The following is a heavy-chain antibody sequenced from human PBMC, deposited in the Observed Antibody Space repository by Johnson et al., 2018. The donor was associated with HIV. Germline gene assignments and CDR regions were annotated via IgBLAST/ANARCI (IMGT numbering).Heavy chain of an antibody. Sequence: QVQLVESGGGLVQPGGSLRLSCAASGFTVSSNYMSWVRQAPGKGLEWVTVISYDGSNKYYADSVKGRFTISRDNSKNTLYLQMNSLRAEDTAVYYCAKDASYYGSANDAFDIWGQGTMVTVSS. D-gene: IGHD3-10*01. CDR1: GFTVSSNY. CDR3: AKDASYYGSANDAFDI. V-gene: IGHV3-30*18. J-gene: IGHJ3*02. CDR2: ISYDGSNK.